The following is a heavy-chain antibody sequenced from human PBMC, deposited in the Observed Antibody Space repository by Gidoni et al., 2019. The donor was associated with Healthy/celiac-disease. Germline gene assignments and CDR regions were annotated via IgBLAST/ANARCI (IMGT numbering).Heavy chain of an antibody. Sequence: EVQLVESGGGLVQPGGSLRRSCAASGFTFSSYERNWVRQAPGKGLEWVAYISSSGSTIYYADSVKGRFTSSRDNAKNSLYLQMNSLRAEDTAVYYCAGAYDYDDYVSDWFDPWGQGTLVTVSS. CDR2: ISSSGSTI. V-gene: IGHV3-48*03. CDR1: GFTFSSYE. D-gene: IGHD4-17*01. J-gene: IGHJ5*02. CDR3: AGAYDYDDYVSDWFDP.